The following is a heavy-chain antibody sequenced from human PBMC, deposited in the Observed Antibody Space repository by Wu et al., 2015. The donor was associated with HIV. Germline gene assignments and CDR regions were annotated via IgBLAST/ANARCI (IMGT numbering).Heavy chain of an antibody. CDR2: IIPVFHAP. CDR3: ARLLYCGDDCYYP. V-gene: IGHV1-69*13. D-gene: IGHD2-21*02. Sequence: QVQLVQSGAEVKKPGSSVKVSCRASGGTFSSYSISWVRQAPGEGLEWMGRIIPVFHAPSYAHKFQGRVTITADESTTTVYMEISSLRSEDTAVYYCARLLYCGDDCYYPWGQGTLVTVSS. CDR1: GGTFSSYS. J-gene: IGHJ5*02.